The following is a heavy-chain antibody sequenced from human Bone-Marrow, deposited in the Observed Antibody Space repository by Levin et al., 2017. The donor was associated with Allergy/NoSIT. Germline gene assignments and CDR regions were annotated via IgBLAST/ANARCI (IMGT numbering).Heavy chain of an antibody. CDR2: LNAGGDNT. J-gene: IGHJ3*02. CDR3: ARGIIGDVRVAHKEAFDI. D-gene: IGHD2-8*02. V-gene: IGHV3-23*01. Sequence: GGSLRLSCAASGFTFSIYAMSWVRQAPGKGLEWVSILNAGGDNTYYADFVKGRFTISRDNSKNTLYLQMNSLRAEDTAVYYCARGIIGDVRVAHKEAFDIWGQGTMSPSLQ. CDR1: GFTFSIYA.